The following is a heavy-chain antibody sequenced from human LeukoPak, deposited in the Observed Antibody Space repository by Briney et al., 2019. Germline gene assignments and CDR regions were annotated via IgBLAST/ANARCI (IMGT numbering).Heavy chain of an antibody. CDR2: ISSSGSTI. CDR1: GFTFSDYY. D-gene: IGHD3-22*01. Sequence: GGSLRLSCAASGFTFSDYYMSWIRQAPGKGLEWVSYISSSGSTIYCADSVKGRFTISRDNAKNSLYLQMNSLRAEDTAVYYCATYDSSGYSDYWGQGTLVTVSS. J-gene: IGHJ4*02. V-gene: IGHV3-11*04. CDR3: ATYDSSGYSDY.